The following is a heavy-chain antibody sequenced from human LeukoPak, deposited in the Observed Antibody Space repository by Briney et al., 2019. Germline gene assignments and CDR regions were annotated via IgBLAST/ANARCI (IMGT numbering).Heavy chain of an antibody. CDR2: IYTSGST. CDR3: ARDRSYSGSYYPFDY. V-gene: IGHV4-4*07. D-gene: IGHD1-26*01. J-gene: IGHJ4*02. Sequence: SETLSLTRTVSGGSISSYYWSWIRQPAGKGLEWIGRIYTSGSTNYNPSLKSRVTMSVDTSKNQFSLKLSSVTAADTAVYYCARDRSYSGSYYPFDYWGQGTLVTVSS. CDR1: GGSISSYY.